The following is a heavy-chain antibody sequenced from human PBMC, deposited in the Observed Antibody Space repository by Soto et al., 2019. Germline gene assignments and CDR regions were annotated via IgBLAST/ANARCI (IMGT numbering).Heavy chain of an antibody. CDR1: GDSINKYY. V-gene: IGHV4-59*01. CDR3: ARGTKYYYQGMDV. J-gene: IGHJ6*02. CDR2: IYDSGST. Sequence: KPSETLSLTCTVSGDSINKYYWTWIRQPPGKGLEWIGYIYDSGSTSYNPSLKSRLTISVDTSKNQFSLKLKSVTAADTAVYYCARGTKYYYQGMDVWGQGTTGTVSS.